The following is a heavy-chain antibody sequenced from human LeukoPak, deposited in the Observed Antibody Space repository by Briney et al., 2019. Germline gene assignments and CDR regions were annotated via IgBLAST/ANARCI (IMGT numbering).Heavy chain of an antibody. J-gene: IGHJ4*02. CDR1: GGSISSYY. CDR3: ARTLGYCSGGSCRSFDY. V-gene: IGHV4-59*08. D-gene: IGHD2-15*01. CDR2: IYYSGST. Sequence: SETLSLTCTVSGGSISSYYWSWIRQPPGKGLEWIGYIYYSGSTNYNPSLKSRVTISVDTSKNQFSLKLSSVTAADTAVYYCARTLGYCSGGSCRSFDYWGQGTLVTVSS.